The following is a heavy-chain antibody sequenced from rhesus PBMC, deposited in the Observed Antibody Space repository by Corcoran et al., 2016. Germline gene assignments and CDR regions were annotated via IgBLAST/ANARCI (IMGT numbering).Heavy chain of an antibody. CDR2: IYGNGGRP. V-gene: IGHV4-160*01. CDR1: GGSISSNY. D-gene: IGHD5-24*01. J-gene: IGHJ4*01. CDR3: ASDKSGYSYPET. Sequence: QVQLQESGPGLVKPSETLSLTCAVSGGSISSNYWSWIRQAPGKGLEWIGRIYGNGGRPDYNPSLTSRITISTDTSKNQFSLKLSSLTAADTAVYYCASDKSGYSYPETWGQGVLVTVSS.